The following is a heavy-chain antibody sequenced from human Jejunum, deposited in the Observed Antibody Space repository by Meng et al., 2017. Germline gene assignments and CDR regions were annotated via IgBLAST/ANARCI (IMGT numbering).Heavy chain of an antibody. D-gene: IGHD6-13*01. J-gene: IGHJ5*02. CDR3: ARRGIATAVVLFDP. CDR2: INYRGNT. CDR1: GGSICTNSYW. Sequence: LQLQESGSGLVKPSETLSLSCSVSGGSICTNSYWWAWIRQPPGKGLEWIGTINYRGNTYYSPSLKSRVTISVDTSKNQFSLKLNSVTAADTALYYCARRGIATAVVLFDPWGQGTLVTVSS. V-gene: IGHV4-39*01.